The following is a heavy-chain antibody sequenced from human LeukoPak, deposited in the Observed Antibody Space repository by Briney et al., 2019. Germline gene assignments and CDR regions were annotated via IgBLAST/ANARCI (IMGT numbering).Heavy chain of an antibody. CDR3: ARDLTFTYA. J-gene: IGHJ5*02. CDR2: LTDSGGTT. CDR1: GFTFSDYA. Sequence: SGGSLRLSCAATGFTFSDYAMTWIRQAPGRGLEWVSSLTDSGGTTYYVDSVKGRFTISGDNAKNSLYLQMNSLGAEDTAVYYCARDLTFTYAWGQGTLVTVSS. D-gene: IGHD3-16*01. V-gene: IGHV3-23*01.